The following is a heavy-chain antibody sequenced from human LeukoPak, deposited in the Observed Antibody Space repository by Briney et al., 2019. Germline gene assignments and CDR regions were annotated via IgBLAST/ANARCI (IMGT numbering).Heavy chain of an antibody. CDR3: ARDRGRGYSYGYPLGY. CDR2: INAGNGNT. Sequence: ASVKVSCEASGYTFTSYAMHWVRQAPGQRLEWMGWINAGNGNTKYSQKFQGRVTITRDTSASTAYMELSSLRSEDTAVYYCARDRGRGYSYGYPLGYWGQGTLVTVSS. CDR1: GYTFTSYA. D-gene: IGHD5-18*01. J-gene: IGHJ4*02. V-gene: IGHV1-3*01.